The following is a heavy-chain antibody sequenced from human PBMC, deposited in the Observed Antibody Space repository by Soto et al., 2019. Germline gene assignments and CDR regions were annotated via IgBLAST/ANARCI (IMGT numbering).Heavy chain of an antibody. V-gene: IGHV4-59*01. J-gene: IGHJ3*02. CDR2: IYYSGST. CDR3: ARERQWWEPSACAIDS. Sequence: SETLSLTCTVSGGSISSYYWSWIRQPPGKGLEWIGYIYYSGSTNYNPSLKSRVTISVDTSKNQFSLKLSSVTAADTAVYYCARERQWWEPSACAIDSWGQGPXVTVSS. CDR1: GGSISSYY. D-gene: IGHD2-8*01.